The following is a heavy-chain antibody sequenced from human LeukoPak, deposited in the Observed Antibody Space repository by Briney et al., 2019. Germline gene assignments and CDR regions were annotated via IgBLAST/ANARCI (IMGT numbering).Heavy chain of an antibody. CDR2: IHPGSGDT. CDR3: ASYASGYNWMKA. Sequence: GSSVNVSCKASGHTFTKYYMHLVRQAPGQALEWMGSIHPGSGDTNYAQTFHGRVTVPRDTSITTAYMALTSLGSDDPAVYYCASYASGYNWMKAWGQGTLVTVSS. J-gene: IGHJ5*02. D-gene: IGHD3-10*01. CDR1: GHTFTKYY. V-gene: IGHV1-2*02.